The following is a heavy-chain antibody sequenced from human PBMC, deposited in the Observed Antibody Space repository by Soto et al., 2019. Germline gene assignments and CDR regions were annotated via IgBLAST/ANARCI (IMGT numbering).Heavy chain of an antibody. Sequence: ASVKVSCKASGYTFTSYDINWVRQATGQGLEWMGWMNPNSGNTGYAQKFQGRVTMTRNTSISTAYMELSSLRSEDTAVYYCARGGRRSDPRRRITIFGVVTPPVDYWGQGTRVTVS. V-gene: IGHV1-8*01. CDR1: GYTFTSYD. CDR2: MNPNSGNT. D-gene: IGHD3-3*01. CDR3: ARGGRRSDPRRRITIFGVVTPPVDY. J-gene: IGHJ4*02.